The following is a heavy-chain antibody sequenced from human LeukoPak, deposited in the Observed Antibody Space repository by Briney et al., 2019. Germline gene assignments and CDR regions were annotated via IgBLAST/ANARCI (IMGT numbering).Heavy chain of an antibody. D-gene: IGHD1-26*01. V-gene: IGHV4-39*01. CDR3: ARQRWEPRAYWFDP. CDR2: IYYRGST. J-gene: IGHJ5*02. CDR1: GGSISSSSYY. Sequence: SETLSLTCTVSGGSISSSSYYWGWIRQPPGKGLEWIGSIYYRGSTYYNPSLKSRVTISVDTSKNQFSLKLSSVTAADTAVYYCARQRWEPRAYWFDPWGQGTLVTVSS.